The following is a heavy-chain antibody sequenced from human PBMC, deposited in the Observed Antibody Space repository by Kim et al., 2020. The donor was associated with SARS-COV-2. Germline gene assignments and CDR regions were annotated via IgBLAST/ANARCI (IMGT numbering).Heavy chain of an antibody. D-gene: IGHD6-19*01. CDR3: VKGAAGNFDS. V-gene: IGHV3-23*01. CDR2: GSGGDT. J-gene: IGHJ4*02. Sequence: GGSLRLSCAASGFSISDYAMSWVRQAPGTGLEWVCGSGGDTFYADSVEGRFTVSRDNSKNTLILQMNSLSAEDMAVYYCVKGAAGNFDSWGQGTLVTVPS. CDR1: GFSISDYA.